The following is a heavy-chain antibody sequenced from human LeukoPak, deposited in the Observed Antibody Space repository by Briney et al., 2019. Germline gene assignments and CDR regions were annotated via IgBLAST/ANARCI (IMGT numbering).Heavy chain of an antibody. CDR2: IYYSGST. Sequence: ESSETLSLTCTVSGGSISSYYWSWIRQPPGKGLECIGYIYYSGSTYYNPPLKSRVTISVDTSKNQFSLKLSSVTAADTAVYYCARDRGRPLYGMDVWGQGTTVAVSS. V-gene: IGHV4-59*12. J-gene: IGHJ6*02. D-gene: IGHD5-12*01. CDR3: ARDRGRPLYGMDV. CDR1: GGSISSYY.